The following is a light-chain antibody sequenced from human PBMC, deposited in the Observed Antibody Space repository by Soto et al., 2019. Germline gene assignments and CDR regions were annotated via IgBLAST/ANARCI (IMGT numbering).Light chain of an antibody. CDR1: ISDVGRYNY. CDR3: CSYTNRATYV. V-gene: IGLV2-14*01. J-gene: IGLJ1*01. Sequence: QSVLAQPASLSGSPGQSITISCTGTISDVGRYNYVSWYQQHPGKAPKLMIHEVSYRPSGVSSRFSGSKSGNTASLTISGLQAEDEAEYHCCSYTNRATYVFGTGTKVTV. CDR2: EVS.